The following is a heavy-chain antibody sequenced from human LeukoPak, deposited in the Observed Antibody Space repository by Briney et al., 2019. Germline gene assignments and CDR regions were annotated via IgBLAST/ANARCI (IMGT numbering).Heavy chain of an antibody. D-gene: IGHD4-17*01. CDR3: ARQGVGDYFYYYGMDV. V-gene: IGHV5-51*01. CDR2: IYPGDSDT. Sequence: GESLKISCKGSGYSFTSYWIGWVRQMPGKGLEGMGIIYPGDSDTRYSPSFQGQVTISADKSISTAYLQWSSLKASDTAMYYCARQGVGDYFYYYGMDVWGQGTTVTVSS. CDR1: GYSFTSYW. J-gene: IGHJ6*02.